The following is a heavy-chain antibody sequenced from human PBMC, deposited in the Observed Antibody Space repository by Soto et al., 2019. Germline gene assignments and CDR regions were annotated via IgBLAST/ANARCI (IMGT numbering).Heavy chain of an antibody. Sequence: QVQLVQSGAEVKKPGSSVKVSCKASGGTFSSYAISWVRQAPGQGLEWMGGIIPIFGTANYAQKFQGRVTITADESTSTGYMELSSLRSEDTAVYYCRADCTNGVCSIDYWGQGTLVTVSS. D-gene: IGHD2-8*01. CDR1: GGTFSSYA. CDR2: IIPIFGTA. CDR3: RADCTNGVCSIDY. J-gene: IGHJ4*02. V-gene: IGHV1-69*12.